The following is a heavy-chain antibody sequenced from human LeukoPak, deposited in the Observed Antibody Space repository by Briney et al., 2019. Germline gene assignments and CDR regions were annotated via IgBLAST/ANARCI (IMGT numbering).Heavy chain of an antibody. V-gene: IGHV3-23*01. CDR1: GFTFRSYA. CDR3: AKDSSSGWYEPRLDY. CDR2: ISGSGGST. D-gene: IGHD6-19*01. Sequence: GGSLRLSCAASGFTFRSYAMSWVRQAPGKGLEWVSAISGSGGSTYYADSVKGRFTISRDNSKNTLYLQMNSLRAEDTAVYYCAKDSSSGWYEPRLDYWGQGTLVTVSS. J-gene: IGHJ4*02.